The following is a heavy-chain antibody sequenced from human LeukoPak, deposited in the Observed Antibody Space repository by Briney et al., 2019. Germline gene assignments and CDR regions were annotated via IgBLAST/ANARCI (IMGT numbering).Heavy chain of an antibody. D-gene: IGHD1-7*01. CDR3: AKRRGLELTYYYHMDV. Sequence: GGSLRLSCVGSGFTFGDYGMSWVRQAPGKGLEWVSSFSASGGSTYYADSVKGRFTISRDNSKNIMFLQMNSLRAEDTAIYYCAKRRGLELTYYYHMDVWGKGTTVTVSS. CDR2: FSASGGST. V-gene: IGHV3-23*01. J-gene: IGHJ6*03. CDR1: GFTFGDYG.